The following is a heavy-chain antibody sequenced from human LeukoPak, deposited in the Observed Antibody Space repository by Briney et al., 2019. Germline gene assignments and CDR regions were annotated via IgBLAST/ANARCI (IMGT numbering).Heavy chain of an antibody. V-gene: IGHV4-59*01. CDR3: ARLLDNDSSGDPDTFDM. CDR1: GGSISRYF. Sequence: PSETLSLTCSVSGGSISRYFWSWIRQPPGKGLEWIAFIHYSGRTKYNPSLQSRVTISIDTSENNFSLRLTSVTAADTAVYYCARLLDNDSSGDPDTFDMWGRGTVVSVS. CDR2: IHYSGRT. J-gene: IGHJ3*02. D-gene: IGHD3-22*01.